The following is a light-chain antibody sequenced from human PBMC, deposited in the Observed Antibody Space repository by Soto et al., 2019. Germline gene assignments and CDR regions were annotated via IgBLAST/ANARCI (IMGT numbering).Light chain of an antibody. J-gene: IGKJ4*01. CDR1: QSVSSSY. V-gene: IGKV3-20*01. CDR2: GAS. CDR3: QQYGSSPLT. Sequence: EIGVTQSPGTLSLSPGERATLSCRASQSVSSSYLAWYQHKPGRAHRLLTYGASSRATGIPDRFSGSGSGTDFTLTISRLEPEDFAVYYCQQYGSSPLTFGGGTKVEIK.